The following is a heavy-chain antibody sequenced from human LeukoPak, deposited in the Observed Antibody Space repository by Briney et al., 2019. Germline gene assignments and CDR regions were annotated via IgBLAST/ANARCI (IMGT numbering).Heavy chain of an antibody. Sequence: SETLSLTCAVYGGSFSGYYWSWIRQPPGKGLEWIGEINHSGSTNYNPSLKSRVTISVDTSKNQFSLKLSSMTAADTAVYYCARRIAVAGTSFDYWGQGTLVTVSS. CDR3: ARRIAVAGTSFDY. D-gene: IGHD6-19*01. J-gene: IGHJ4*02. CDR1: GGSFSGYY. CDR2: INHSGST. V-gene: IGHV4-34*01.